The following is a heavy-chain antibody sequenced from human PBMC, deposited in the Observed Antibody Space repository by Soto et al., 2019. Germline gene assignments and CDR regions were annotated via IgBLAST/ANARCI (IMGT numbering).Heavy chain of an antibody. Sequence: SETLSLTCTVSGGSFSSSTYYWGWIRQPPGKGLEWIGSMYSGGNTYYNPSLKSRVTVSVDTSKNHFSLKLTSVTAADTAVYYCARSIDYYDSNGQREGLYYWGQGTLVTVSS. V-gene: IGHV4-39*02. J-gene: IGHJ4*02. CDR1: GGSFSSSTYY. D-gene: IGHD3-22*01. CDR2: MYSGGNT. CDR3: ARSIDYYDSNGQREGLYY.